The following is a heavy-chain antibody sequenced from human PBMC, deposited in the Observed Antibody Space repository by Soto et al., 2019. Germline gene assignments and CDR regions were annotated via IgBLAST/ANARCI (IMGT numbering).Heavy chain of an antibody. D-gene: IGHD3-10*01. CDR2: IYHTGNT. CDR3: ARDLGSSGSYPYYYYATDV. V-gene: IGHV4-4*02. CDR1: GGSISSTNW. Sequence: SETLSLTCYVSGGSISSTNWWTWVRQPPGKGLEWIGEIYHTGNTNYNPSVRSRVTISVDKSNNEFSLNLRAVTAADTAVYYCARDLGSSGSYPYYYYATDVWGQGTTVTVSS. J-gene: IGHJ6*01.